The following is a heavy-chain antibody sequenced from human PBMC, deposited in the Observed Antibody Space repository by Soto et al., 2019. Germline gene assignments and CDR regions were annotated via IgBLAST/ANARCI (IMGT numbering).Heavy chain of an antibody. J-gene: IGHJ6*02. CDR3: ARLGYCSSTSCSRSYYYYGMDV. D-gene: IGHD2-2*01. Sequence: SVKVSCKASGGTFSSYAISCVRQAPGQGLEWMGGIIPIFGTANYAQKFQGRVTITADESTSTAYMELSSLRSEDTAVYYCARLGYCSSTSCSRSYYYYGMDVWGQGTTVTVSS. V-gene: IGHV1-69*13. CDR2: IIPIFGTA. CDR1: GGTFSSYA.